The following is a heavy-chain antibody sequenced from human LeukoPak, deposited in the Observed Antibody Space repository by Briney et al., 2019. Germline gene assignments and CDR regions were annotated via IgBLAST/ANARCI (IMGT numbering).Heavy chain of an antibody. Sequence: GGSLRLSCAASGFTFSSYWMSWVRQAPGNGLEWVANIKQDGSEKYYVDSVKGRFTISRDNAKNSLYLQMNSLRAEDTAVYYCARGPEGYCSGGSCYGGWFDPWGQGALVTVSS. CDR2: IKQDGSEK. CDR1: GFTFSSYW. V-gene: IGHV3-7*01. CDR3: ARGPEGYCSGGSCYGGWFDP. J-gene: IGHJ5*02. D-gene: IGHD2-15*01.